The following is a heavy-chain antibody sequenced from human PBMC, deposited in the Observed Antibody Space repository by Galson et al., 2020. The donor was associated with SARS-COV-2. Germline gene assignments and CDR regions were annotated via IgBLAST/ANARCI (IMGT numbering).Heavy chain of an antibody. Sequence: QLGESLKISCAASGFTFSSYGMHWVRQAPGKGLEWVAVIWYDGSNKYYADSVKGRFTISRDNSKNTLYLQMNSPRAEDTAVYYCARGRLLDWSTPYYFDYWGQGTLVTVSS. D-gene: IGHD3-9*01. V-gene: IGHV3-33*01. CDR2: IWYDGSNK. J-gene: IGHJ4*02. CDR1: GFTFSSYG. CDR3: ARGRLLDWSTPYYFDY.